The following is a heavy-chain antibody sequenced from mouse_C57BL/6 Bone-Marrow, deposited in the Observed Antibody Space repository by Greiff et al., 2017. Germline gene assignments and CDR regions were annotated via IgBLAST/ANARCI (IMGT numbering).Heavy chain of an antibody. V-gene: IGHV1-15*01. Sequence: VKLQESGAELVRPGASVTLSCKASGYTFTDYEMHWVKQTPVHGLEWIGAIDPETGGTAYNQKFKGKAILTADKSSSTAYMELRSLTSEYSAVYYCTTVLNWYFDVWGTGTTVTVSS. CDR3: TTVLNWYFDV. J-gene: IGHJ1*03. CDR2: IDPETGGT. CDR1: GYTFTDYE.